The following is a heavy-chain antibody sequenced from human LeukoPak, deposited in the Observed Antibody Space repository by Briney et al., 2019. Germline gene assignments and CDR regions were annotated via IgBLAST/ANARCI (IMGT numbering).Heavy chain of an antibody. D-gene: IGHD6-13*01. CDR2: IDHSGTT. J-gene: IGHJ4*02. CDR3: ARSGTYQYSSTSDY. Sequence: SETLSLTCAVYGASFRNYYWSWVRQTPGKGLEWIGEIDHSGTTNYNPSLKSRVTISLDTSKNQFSLKVTSVTAADTAVYYCARSGTYQYSSTSDYWGQGTLVTVSS. V-gene: IGHV4-34*01. CDR1: GASFRNYY.